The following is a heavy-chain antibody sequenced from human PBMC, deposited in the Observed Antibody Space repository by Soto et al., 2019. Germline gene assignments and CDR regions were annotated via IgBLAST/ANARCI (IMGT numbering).Heavy chain of an antibody. CDR3: ARGVVVVVAAPYYYGMDV. Sequence: SETLSLTCTVSGGSISSSGYYWSWIRQHPGKGLEWIGYIYYSGSTYYNPSLKSRVNISVDTSKNQISLKLSSVTAADTAVYYCARGVVVVVAAPYYYGMDVWGQGTTVTVSS. CDR1: GGSISSSGYY. J-gene: IGHJ6*02. V-gene: IGHV4-31*03. D-gene: IGHD2-15*01. CDR2: IYYSGST.